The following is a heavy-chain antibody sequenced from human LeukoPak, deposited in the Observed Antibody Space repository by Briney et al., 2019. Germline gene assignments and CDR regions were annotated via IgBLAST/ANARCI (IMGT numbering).Heavy chain of an antibody. J-gene: IGHJ4*02. CDR2: IYYSGST. V-gene: IGHV4-59*01. Sequence: SETLSLTCTVSGGSISSYYWSWIRQPPGKGLEWIGYIYYSGSTNYNPSLKSRVTISVDTSKNQFSLKLSSVTAADTAVYYCARSIAAGLQYYLDYWGQGTLVTVSS. CDR1: GGSISSYY. CDR3: ARSIAAGLQYYLDY. D-gene: IGHD6-6*01.